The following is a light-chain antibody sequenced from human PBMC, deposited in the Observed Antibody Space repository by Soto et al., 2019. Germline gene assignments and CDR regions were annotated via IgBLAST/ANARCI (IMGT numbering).Light chain of an antibody. CDR1: QNVYNN. V-gene: IGKV3-15*01. Sequence: EIVMTQSPATLSVSPGEGATLSCKASQNVYNNLAWYQQRPGQPPRLLIYDASTRATGISARFSGSGYGTKFPLTISSLQSEDFAVYFCQQCRNWPRTFGGGTKVEIK. J-gene: IGKJ4*01. CDR2: DAS. CDR3: QQCRNWPRT.